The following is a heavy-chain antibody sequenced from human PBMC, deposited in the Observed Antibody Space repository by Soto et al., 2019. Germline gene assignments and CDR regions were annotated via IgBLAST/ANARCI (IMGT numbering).Heavy chain of an antibody. Sequence: SETLSLTCTVSGGSISSYYWSWIRQPPGKGLEWIGYIYYSGSTNYNPSLKSRVTISVDTSKNQFSLKLSSVTAADTAVYYCARGLAAVAQPYYYYYYMDVWGQGTTVTVSS. CDR1: GGSISSYY. CDR3: ARGLAAVAQPYYYYYYMDV. CDR2: IYYSGST. J-gene: IGHJ6*03. V-gene: IGHV4-59*01. D-gene: IGHD6-13*01.